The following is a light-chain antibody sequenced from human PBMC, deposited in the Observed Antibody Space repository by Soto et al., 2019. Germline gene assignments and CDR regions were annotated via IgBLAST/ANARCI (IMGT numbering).Light chain of an antibody. Sequence: QSALTQPASVSASPGQSITISCIGTSSDIGGYSYVSWYQQHPGKAPKLLIRDVNYRPSGISARFSGSKSGNTASLTVSGLQAEDEADYYCSSYAGSNNLLFGGGTKLTVL. CDR2: DVN. V-gene: IGLV2-14*03. CDR1: SSDIGGYSY. J-gene: IGLJ3*02. CDR3: SSYAGSNNLL.